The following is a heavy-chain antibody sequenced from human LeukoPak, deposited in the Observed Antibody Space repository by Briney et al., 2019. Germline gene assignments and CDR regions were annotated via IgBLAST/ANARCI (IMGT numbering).Heavy chain of an antibody. V-gene: IGHV3-30*02. Sequence: GGSLRLSCVGSTFTFSDYGMHWVCQAPGKGLEWVAFIRYDGKKTYYADSAKGRFTISRDNSKNTLYLEMNSLRAEDTAVFYCAKDGVILAPGIYWYMDVWGRGTTVTVSS. J-gene: IGHJ6*03. CDR2: IRYDGKKT. CDR3: AKDGVILAPGIYWYMDV. D-gene: IGHD3-16*02. CDR1: TFTFSDYG.